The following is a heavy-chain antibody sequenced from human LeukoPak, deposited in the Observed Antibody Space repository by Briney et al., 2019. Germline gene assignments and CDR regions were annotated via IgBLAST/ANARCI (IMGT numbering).Heavy chain of an antibody. V-gene: IGHV4-59*01. Sequence: SETLSLTCSVSGGSISSYYWSWIRQPPGKGLEWIGYIYYRGSTNYNPSLKGRVTISVDTSKNQFSLKLNSVTAADTAVYYCASSEVVGSFHIWGQGTMVTVSS. CDR3: ASSEVVGSFHI. D-gene: IGHD3-10*01. CDR2: IYYRGST. J-gene: IGHJ3*02. CDR1: GGSISSYY.